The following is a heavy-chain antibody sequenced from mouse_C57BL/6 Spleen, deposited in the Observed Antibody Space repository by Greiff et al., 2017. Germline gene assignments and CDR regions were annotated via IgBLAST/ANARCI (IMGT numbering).Heavy chain of an antibody. CDR3: ERSSVYDGYDWYFEV. D-gene: IGHD2-3*01. Sequence: QVQLQQPGAELVMPGASVTLSCTASGYTFTSYWMHWVKQRPGQGLEWIGEIDPSDSYTNYHQKFKGKSTLTVDKSSSTTYMPLSSLTSEDSAVYYCERSSVYDGYDWYFEVWGTGTTVTVSS. CDR2: IDPSDSYT. CDR1: GYTFTSYW. V-gene: IGHV1-69*01. J-gene: IGHJ1*03.